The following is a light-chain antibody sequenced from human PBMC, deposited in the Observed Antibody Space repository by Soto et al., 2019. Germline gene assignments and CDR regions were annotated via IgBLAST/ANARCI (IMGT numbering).Light chain of an antibody. CDR2: DVS. Sequence: HSVLTQPAYGSGSPGQSSTISCTGTSSDVGGYNYVSWYQQHPGKAPKLMIYDVSNRPSGVSNRFSGSKSGNTASLTISGLQAEDEADYYCSSYTSSIPYVFGTGTKVTVL. J-gene: IGLJ1*01. CDR3: SSYTSSIPYV. CDR1: SSDVGGYNY. V-gene: IGLV2-14*01.